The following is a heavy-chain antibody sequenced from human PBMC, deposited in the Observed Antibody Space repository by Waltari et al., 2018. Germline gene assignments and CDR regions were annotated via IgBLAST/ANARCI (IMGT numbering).Heavy chain of an antibody. V-gene: IGHV4-4*02. CDR3: AGRSSSWQNWFDP. Sequence: QVQLQESGPGLVKPSGTLSLTCAVSGASIRRRNWWRWVRQPPGKGLEWIGEIYHSGSTNYNPSLKSRVTISVDKSKNQFSLKLSSVTAADTAVYYCAGRSSSWQNWFDPWGQGTLVTVSS. D-gene: IGHD6-13*01. CDR2: IYHSGST. J-gene: IGHJ5*02. CDR1: GASIRRRNW.